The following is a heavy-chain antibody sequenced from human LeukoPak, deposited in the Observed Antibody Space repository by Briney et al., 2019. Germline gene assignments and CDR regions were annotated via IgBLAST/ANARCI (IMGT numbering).Heavy chain of an antibody. D-gene: IGHD6-13*01. CDR2: ISYDGSNK. J-gene: IGHJ5*02. V-gene: IGHV3-30-3*01. CDR1: GFSFSIYN. CDR3: ARGQYGGGSSWSASNWFDP. Sequence: GGSLRLSCVASGFSFSIYNMIWVRQAPGKGLEWVAVISYDGSNKYYADSVKGRFTISRDNSKNTLYLQMNSLRAEDTAVYYCARGQYGGGSSWSASNWFDPWGQGTLVTVSS.